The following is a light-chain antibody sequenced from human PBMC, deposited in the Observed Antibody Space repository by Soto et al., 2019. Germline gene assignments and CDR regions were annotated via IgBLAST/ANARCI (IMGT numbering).Light chain of an antibody. J-gene: IGLJ2*01. CDR2: GNN. CDR3: QSYDSSLNGVV. CDR1: SSNIGAGYD. Sequence: QSVLTQPPSVSGAPGQRVTISCTGSSSNIGAGYDVHWYQQLPGTAPKLLIYGNNNRPSGVPDRFSGSKSGTSASLAITGLQAEDEADYSCQSYDSSLNGVVFGGGTKVTVL. V-gene: IGLV1-40*01.